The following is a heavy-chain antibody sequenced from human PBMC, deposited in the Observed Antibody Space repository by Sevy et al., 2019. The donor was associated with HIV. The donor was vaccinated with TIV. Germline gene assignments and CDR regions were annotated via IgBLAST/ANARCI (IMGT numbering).Heavy chain of an antibody. Sequence: ASVKVSCKASGGTFSSYGISWVRQAPGQGLEWMGGIIPILGTVNYAQKFQGRVTITADESTKTAYMELSSLRSEDTAVYYCARGGGNGWYYFDYWGQGTPVTVSS. CDR1: GGTFSSYG. CDR3: ARGGGNGWYYFDY. V-gene: IGHV1-69*13. D-gene: IGHD6-19*01. CDR2: IIPILGTV. J-gene: IGHJ4*02.